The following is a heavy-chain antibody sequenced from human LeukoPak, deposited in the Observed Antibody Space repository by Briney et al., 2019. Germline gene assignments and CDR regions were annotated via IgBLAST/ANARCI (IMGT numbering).Heavy chain of an antibody. CDR2: INPNSGGT. V-gene: IGHV1-2*02. CDR3: AVGRRTDFDY. D-gene: IGHD1-26*01. CDR1: GYTFTDYY. Sequence: GASVKVSCKASGYTFTDYYIHWVRQAPGQGREWMGWINPNSGGTNYAQNFQGRVTMTRDTYITTAYMDLSRLRLDDTAVYYCAVGRRTDFDYWGQGTLVTVSS. J-gene: IGHJ4*02.